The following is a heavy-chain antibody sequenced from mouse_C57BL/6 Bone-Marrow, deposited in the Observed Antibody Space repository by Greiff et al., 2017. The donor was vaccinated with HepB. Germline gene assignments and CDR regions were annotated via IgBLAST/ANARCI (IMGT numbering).Heavy chain of an antibody. CDR1: GYTFTSYW. V-gene: IGHV1-52*01. D-gene: IGHD4-1*01. CDR3: ARANWERYFDY. CDR2: IDPSDSET. J-gene: IGHJ2*01. Sequence: QVQLQQPGAELVRPGSSVKLSCKASGYTFTSYWMHWVKQRPIQGLEWIGNIDPSDSETHYNQKFKDKATLTVDKSSSTAYMQLSSLTSEDSAVYYGARANWERYFDYWGQGTTLTVSS.